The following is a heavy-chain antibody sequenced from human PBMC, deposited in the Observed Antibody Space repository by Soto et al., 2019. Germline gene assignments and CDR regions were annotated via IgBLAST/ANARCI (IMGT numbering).Heavy chain of an antibody. CDR1: GYTFTSYD. Sequence: QVQLVQSGAEVKKPGASVKVSCKTSGYTFTSYDINWVRQATGQALEWMGWMNPNSGNTGYAQKFKGRVTMTRNTSLSTADMELSSRRCEDTAVYYCARENSYGMDVWGQGTTVTVSS. CDR3: ARENSYGMDV. CDR2: MNPNSGNT. V-gene: IGHV1-8*01. J-gene: IGHJ6*02. D-gene: IGHD1-7*01.